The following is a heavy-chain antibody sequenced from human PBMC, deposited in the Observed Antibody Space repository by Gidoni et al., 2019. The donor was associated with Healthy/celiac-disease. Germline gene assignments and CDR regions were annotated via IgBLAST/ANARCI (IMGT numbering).Heavy chain of an antibody. D-gene: IGHD6-13*01. J-gene: IGHJ4*02. V-gene: IGHV4-34*01. CDR1: GGSFSGYY. Sequence: QVQLQQWGAGLLKPSETLSLTCAVYGGSFSGYYWSWIRQPPGKGLEWIGEINHSGSTNYNPSLKSRVTISVDTSKNQFSLKLSSVTAADTAVYYCARGSPTGYSSSWLRGKVNYWGQGTLVTVSS. CDR3: ARGSPTGYSSSWLRGKVNY. CDR2: INHSGST.